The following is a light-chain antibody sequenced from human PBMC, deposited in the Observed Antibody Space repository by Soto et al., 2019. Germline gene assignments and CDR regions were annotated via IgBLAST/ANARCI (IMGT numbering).Light chain of an antibody. CDR1: QGFSSSF. CDR2: GAS. J-gene: IGKJ1*01. CDR3: HQYGHSPT. Sequence: EIVLTQSPGTLSLSPGERAALSCRASQGFSSSFLAWYQHRPGQAPRLLIYGASSSATGLPDRFSGSRSGTDFTLTISRLEPEDFAVYYGHQYGHSPTFGPGTTVEIK. V-gene: IGKV3-20*01.